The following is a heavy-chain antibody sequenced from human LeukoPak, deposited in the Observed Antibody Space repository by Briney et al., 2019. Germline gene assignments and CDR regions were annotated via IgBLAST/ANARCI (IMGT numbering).Heavy chain of an antibody. J-gene: IGHJ5*02. CDR1: LCTFTSDG. D-gene: IGHD3-16*01. V-gene: IGHV3-30*03. CDR3: ASQYDWGPDL. Sequence: RGALRVSCAASLCTFTSDGMHGVGPAPGKGLGGGAVISYDGSNKYYADSVKGRLTIPRDNSKKTLYMQMTSLRAEDTAVYYCASQYDWGPDLWGQGTLVTVSS. CDR2: ISYDGSNK.